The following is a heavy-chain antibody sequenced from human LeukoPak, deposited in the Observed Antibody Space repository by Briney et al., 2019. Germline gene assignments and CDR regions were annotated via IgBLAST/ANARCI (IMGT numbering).Heavy chain of an antibody. D-gene: IGHD5-12*01. CDR3: ARVRYDTTYYFDY. CDR1: GLTVSSNY. J-gene: IGHJ4*02. V-gene: IGHV3-53*01. CDR2: IYSGGYT. Sequence: GGSLRLSCAASGLTVSSNYMSWVRQAPGKGLEWGLGIYSGGYTFYADSVKGRFTISRDNSKNTLYLQMNSLRAEDTAVYYCARVRYDTTYYFDYWGQGTLVTVSS.